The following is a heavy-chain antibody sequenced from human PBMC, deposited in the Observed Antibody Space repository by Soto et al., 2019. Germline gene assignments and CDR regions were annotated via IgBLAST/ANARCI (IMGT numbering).Heavy chain of an antibody. Sequence: PGGSLRLSCAASGFTFSSYAMSWVRQAPGKGLEWVSAISGSGGSTYYADSVKGRFTISRDNSKNTLYLQMNSLRAEDTAVYYCAKKEWRYCSSTSCFLAHMDVWGKGTTVTVSS. D-gene: IGHD2-2*01. J-gene: IGHJ6*03. V-gene: IGHV3-23*01. CDR3: AKKEWRYCSSTSCFLAHMDV. CDR2: ISGSGGST. CDR1: GFTFSSYA.